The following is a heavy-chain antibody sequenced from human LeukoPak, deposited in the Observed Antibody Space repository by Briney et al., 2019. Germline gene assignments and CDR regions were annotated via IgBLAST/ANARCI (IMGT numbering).Heavy chain of an antibody. CDR3: ARGERYCSSTSCPLIWFDP. Sequence: PSETLSLTCTVSGDSISSSSYYWGWIRQPPGKGLEWIGSIYYSGSTYYNPSLKSRVTISVDTSKNQFSLKLSSVTAADTAVYYCARGERYCSSTSCPLIWFDPWGQGTLVTVSS. V-gene: IGHV4-39*07. J-gene: IGHJ5*02. CDR1: GDSISSSSYY. D-gene: IGHD2-2*01. CDR2: IYYSGST.